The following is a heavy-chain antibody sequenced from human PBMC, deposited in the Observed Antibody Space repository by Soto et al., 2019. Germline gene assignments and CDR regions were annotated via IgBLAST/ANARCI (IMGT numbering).Heavy chain of an antibody. V-gene: IGHV4-30-4*01. Sequence: QVQLQESGPGLVKPSQNMSLTCTVSGGSINSADYYWSWIRQPPGKGLEWIGFIYYSGSTYYNPSLKSRVTIPVDTSKNQFSLNLRSVPAADTAVYYCARAFERYYFNSRGTLGPSTELDCWGQGTLVTVSS. CDR1: GGSINSADYY. D-gene: IGHD3-22*01. J-gene: IGHJ4*02. CDR3: ARAFERYYFNSRGTLGPSTELDC. CDR2: IYYSGST.